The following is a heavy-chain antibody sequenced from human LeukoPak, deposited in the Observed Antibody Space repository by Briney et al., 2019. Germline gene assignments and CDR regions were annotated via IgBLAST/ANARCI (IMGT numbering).Heavy chain of an antibody. J-gene: IGHJ4*02. CDR2: IIPIFGTA. CDR1: GGTFSSYA. D-gene: IGHD3/OR15-3a*01. V-gene: IGHV1-69*05. CDR3: AISGLAQPVGLWDY. Sequence: SVKVSCKASGGTFSSYAISWVRQAPGQGLEWMGRIIPIFGTANYAEKFQGRVTITTDESTSTAYMELSSLRSEDTAVYYCAISGLAQPVGLWDYWGQGTLVTVSS.